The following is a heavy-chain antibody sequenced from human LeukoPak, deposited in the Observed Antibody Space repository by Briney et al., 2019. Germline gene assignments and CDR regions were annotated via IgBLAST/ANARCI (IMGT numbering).Heavy chain of an antibody. CDR3: ARGTIRSSSWYNKGSFYYYYMDV. J-gene: IGHJ6*03. D-gene: IGHD6-13*01. CDR2: IYYSGST. Sequence: SETLSLTCTVSGGSISSSSYYWGWIRQPPGKGLEWIGSIYYSGSTYYNPSLKSRVTISVDTSKNQFSLKLSSVTAADTAVYYCARGTIRSSSWYNKGSFYYYYMDVWGKGTTVTVSS. CDR1: GGSISSSSYY. V-gene: IGHV4-39*07.